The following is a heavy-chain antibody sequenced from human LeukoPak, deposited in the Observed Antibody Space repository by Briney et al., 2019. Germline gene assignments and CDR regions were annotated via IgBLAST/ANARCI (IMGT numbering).Heavy chain of an antibody. CDR2: IIPIFGTA. D-gene: IGHD3-22*01. Sequence: SVKVSCKASGYTFTSNYIHWVRQAPGQGLEWMGGIIPIFGTANYAQKFQGRVTITADESTSTAYMELSSLRSEDTAVYYCARDPLPTYYDSSGYSDYWGQGTLVTVSS. CDR1: GYTFTSNY. V-gene: IGHV1-69*13. CDR3: ARDPLPTYYDSSGYSDY. J-gene: IGHJ4*02.